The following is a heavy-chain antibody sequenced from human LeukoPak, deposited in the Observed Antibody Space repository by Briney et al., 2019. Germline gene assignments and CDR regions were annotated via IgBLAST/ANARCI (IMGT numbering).Heavy chain of an antibody. CDR2: IYPGDSDT. J-gene: IGHJ5*02. V-gene: IGHV5-51*01. D-gene: IGHD1-1*01. CDR3: ARQGSGRERWLDP. Sequence: LGESLKISCKGSGYSFTNYWIGWVRQMPGKGLELMGLIYPGDSDTRYSPSFQGQVTISADKSTSIAYLQWSSLKASDSAMYYCARQGSGRERWLDPWGQGTLVTVSS. CDR1: GYSFTNYW.